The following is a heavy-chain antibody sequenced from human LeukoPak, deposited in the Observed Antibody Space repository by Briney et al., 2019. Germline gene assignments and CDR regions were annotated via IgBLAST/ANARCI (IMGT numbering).Heavy chain of an antibody. Sequence: PGGSLRLSCAASGFTFRNSDMNWVRQAPGKGLEWVSYISSSGKTIYYADSVKGRFTISRDNAKNSLYLQMNSLRAEDTAVYYCARRHSSGWSFDYWGQGTLVTVSS. J-gene: IGHJ4*02. V-gene: IGHV3-48*03. CDR2: ISSSGKTI. CDR1: GFTFRNSD. CDR3: ARRHSSGWSFDY. D-gene: IGHD6-19*01.